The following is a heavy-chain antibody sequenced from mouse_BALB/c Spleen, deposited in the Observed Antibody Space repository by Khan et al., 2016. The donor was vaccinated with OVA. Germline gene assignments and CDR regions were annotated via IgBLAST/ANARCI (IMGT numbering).Heavy chain of an antibody. V-gene: IGHV3-2*02. CDR2: ISYSGST. D-gene: IGHD2-3*01. CDR3: ARRAGYYGYAMDY. J-gene: IGHJ4*01. Sequence: EVQLQESGPGLVKPSQSLSLTCTVTGYSITSDYAWNWIRQFPGNKLEWMGYISYSGSTSYNPSLKSRISITRDTSKNQFFLQLNSVTTEDTATYYSARRAGYYGYAMDYWGQGTSVTVSS. CDR1: GYSITSDYA.